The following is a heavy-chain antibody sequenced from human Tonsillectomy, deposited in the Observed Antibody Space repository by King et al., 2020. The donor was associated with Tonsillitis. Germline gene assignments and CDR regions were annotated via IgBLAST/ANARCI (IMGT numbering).Heavy chain of an antibody. CDR1: GYSFTNYW. D-gene: IGHD2-15*01. J-gene: IGHJ6*03. Sequence: VQLVQSGAEVKKPGESLKISCKGSGYSFTNYWIGWVRQMPGKGLEWMGIIYPGDSDTRYSPSFQGQVTISADKSISTAYLQWSSLKASDTAMYYCARRSGYFSGGLCYSDYYYMDVWGKGTTVTVSS. V-gene: IGHV5-51*01. CDR3: ARRSGYFSGGLCYSDYYYMDV. CDR2: IYPGDSDT.